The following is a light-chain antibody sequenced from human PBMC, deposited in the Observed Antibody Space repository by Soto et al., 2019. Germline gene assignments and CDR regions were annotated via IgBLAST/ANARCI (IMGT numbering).Light chain of an antibody. CDR1: SSDVGGYNY. CDR2: EVN. CDR3: SSYTSSNTHV. J-gene: IGLJ1*01. V-gene: IGLV2-14*01. Sequence: QSALTQPASVSGSPGQWITISCTGTSSDVGGYNYVSWYQQHPDKAPTLMIYEVNNRPTGVSNRFAGSKSGDTASLTISGLQAGDEADYYCSSYTSSNTHVFGTGTKLTVL.